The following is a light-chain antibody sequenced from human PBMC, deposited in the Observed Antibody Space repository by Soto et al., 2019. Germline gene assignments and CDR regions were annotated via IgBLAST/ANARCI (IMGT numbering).Light chain of an antibody. V-gene: IGKV3-20*01. CDR2: GAS. CDR1: QGINSF. J-gene: IGKJ1*01. CDR3: QQYGGSPRT. Sequence: EIVLTQSPGPLSLSPGEGATLSCRASQGINSFLAWSQQRRGQAPRLLIHGASNRATGIPVRFSGSGSGTDFTLTISSPEPEAFAEDDCQQYGGSPRTLGQGTKV.